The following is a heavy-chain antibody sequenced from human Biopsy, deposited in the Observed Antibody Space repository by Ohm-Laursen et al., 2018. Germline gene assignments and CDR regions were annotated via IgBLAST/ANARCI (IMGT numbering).Heavy chain of an antibody. CDR1: GDSITRSY. CDR3: AAYYYDSSGYFYAFHY. Sequence: TLSLTCTLSGDSITRSYWSWIRQSPGKGLEWIGHVFDRGTTNYNPSVRSRVTMSEDTSKKQFSLKMTSVTAADTAMYYCAAYYYDSSGYFYAFHYWGQGTLVTASS. J-gene: IGHJ4*02. V-gene: IGHV4-59*08. D-gene: IGHD3-22*01. CDR2: VFDRGTT.